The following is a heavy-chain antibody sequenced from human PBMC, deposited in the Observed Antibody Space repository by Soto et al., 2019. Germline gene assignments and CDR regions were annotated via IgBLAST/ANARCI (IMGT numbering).Heavy chain of an antibody. CDR3: ARALRDYYESAFDWFAP. CDR1: GFTFHIYA. V-gene: IGHV3-23*01. CDR2: IGGAGAP. J-gene: IGHJ5*02. D-gene: IGHD3-16*01. Sequence: EVQLLESGGGLVQPGESLRLSCAASGFTFHIYAMTWVRQAPGKGLEWVSSIGGAGAPYYADSVKGRFTVSRDNSNNMLYLQMNSLRVEDTAIYFCARALRDYYESAFDWFAPWGQGTLVTVSS.